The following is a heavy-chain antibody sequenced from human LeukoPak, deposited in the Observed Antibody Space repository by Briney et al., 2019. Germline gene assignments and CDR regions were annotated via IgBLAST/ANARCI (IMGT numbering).Heavy chain of an antibody. D-gene: IGHD6-19*01. Sequence: SETLSLTCAVSGGSFSDYYWSWIRQPPGKGLEWTGEIADSGSTNYNPSLKSRVTLSVDTSKNQFSLNLTSLTAADTAVYYCASGYSSGWFDYWGQGTLVTVSS. CDR3: ASGYSSGWFDY. J-gene: IGHJ4*02. CDR2: IADSGST. V-gene: IGHV4-34*01. CDR1: GGSFSDYY.